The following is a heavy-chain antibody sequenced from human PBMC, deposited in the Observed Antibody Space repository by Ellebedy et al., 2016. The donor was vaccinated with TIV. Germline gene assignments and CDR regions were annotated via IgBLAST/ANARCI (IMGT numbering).Heavy chain of an antibody. CDR2: GYHSGST. D-gene: IGHD2-2*01. J-gene: IGHJ6*03. CDR3: ARDGTVLVPAADMDV. V-gene: IGHV4-38-2*02. CDR1: GYFISDGYY. Sequence: SETLSLTCTVSGYFISDGYYWGWIRQSPGKGLEWIGSGYHSGSTFYNPSLKSRVSISVDTTKNQFSLRLASVTAADTAVYYCARDGTVLVPAADMDVWGKGTTVTVSS.